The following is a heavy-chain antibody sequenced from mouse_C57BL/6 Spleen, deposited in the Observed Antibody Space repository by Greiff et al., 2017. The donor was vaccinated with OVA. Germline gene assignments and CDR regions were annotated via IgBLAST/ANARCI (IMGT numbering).Heavy chain of an antibody. J-gene: IGHJ3*01. CDR2: IYPRSGNT. V-gene: IGHV1-81*01. Sequence: QVQLQQSGAELARPGASVKLSCKASGYTFTSYGISWVKQRTGQGLEWIGEIYPRSGNTYYNEKFKGKATLTADKSSSTAYMELRSLTSEDSAVYFCADYGSRESGFAYWGQGTLVTVSA. D-gene: IGHD1-1*01. CDR1: GYTFTSYG. CDR3: ADYGSRESGFAY.